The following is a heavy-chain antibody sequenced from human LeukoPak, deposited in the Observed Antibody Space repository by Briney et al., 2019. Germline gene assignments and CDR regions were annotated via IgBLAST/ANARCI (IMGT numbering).Heavy chain of an antibody. CDR3: ARHAVVRGVIPDY. Sequence: SETLSLTCTVSGGSISSSSYYWGWIRQPPGKGLEWIGSIHYSGSTYYNPSLKSRVTISVDTSKNQFSLKLSSVTAADTAVYYCARHAVVRGVIPDYWGQGTLVTVSS. CDR1: GGSISSSSYY. J-gene: IGHJ4*02. D-gene: IGHD3-10*01. V-gene: IGHV4-39*01. CDR2: IHYSGST.